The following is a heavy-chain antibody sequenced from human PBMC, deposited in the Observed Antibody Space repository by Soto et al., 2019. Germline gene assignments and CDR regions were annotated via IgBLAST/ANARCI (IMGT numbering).Heavy chain of an antibody. V-gene: IGHV3-20*01. CDR2: INWNGGST. J-gene: IGHJ6*03. Sequence: GGSLRLSCAASGFTFDDYGMSWVRQAPGKGLEWVSGINWNGGSTGYADSVKGRFTISRDNAKNSLFLQMNSLRAEDTALYHCARGQTRGYCSGGSCYYYYMDVWGKGTTVTVSS. D-gene: IGHD2-15*01. CDR3: ARGQTRGYCSGGSCYYYYMDV. CDR1: GFTFDDYG.